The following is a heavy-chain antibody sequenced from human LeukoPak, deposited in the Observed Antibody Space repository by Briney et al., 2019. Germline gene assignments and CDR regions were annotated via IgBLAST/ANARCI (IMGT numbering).Heavy chain of an antibody. V-gene: IGHV3-30*02. J-gene: IGHJ4*02. Sequence: GGSLRLSCAASGFTFSSYGMHWVRQAPGKVLEWVAFIRYDGSNKYYADSVKGRFTISRDTSKNTLYLQMNSLRAEDTAVYYCAKDSGYYYGSGSYSNYWGQGTLVTVSS. D-gene: IGHD3-10*01. CDR3: AKDSGYYYGSGSYSNY. CDR2: IRYDGSNK. CDR1: GFTFSSYG.